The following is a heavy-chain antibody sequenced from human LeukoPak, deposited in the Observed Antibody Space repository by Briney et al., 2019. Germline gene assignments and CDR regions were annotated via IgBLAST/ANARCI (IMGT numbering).Heavy chain of an antibody. CDR2: IRYSGRT. V-gene: IGHV4-59*01. CDR3: ARLPDVSVWPFDY. CDR1: DDSISRDF. J-gene: IGHJ4*02. Sequence: SETLSLTCTASDDSISRDFWTWIRQPPGKGLEWIWYIRYSGRTEYNPSLKSRVPISIQTSKNQFSLKLTSVTAADTAIYYCARLPDVSVWPFDYWGQGILVTVSS. D-gene: IGHD6-19*01.